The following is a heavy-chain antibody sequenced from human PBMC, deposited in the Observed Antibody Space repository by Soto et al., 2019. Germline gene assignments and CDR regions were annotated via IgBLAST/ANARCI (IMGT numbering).Heavy chain of an antibody. CDR2: IYYSGST. J-gene: IGHJ4*02. CDR3: ARVRWMQLWPPFFDY. D-gene: IGHD5-18*01. V-gene: IGHV4-31*03. Sequence: SETLSLTCTVSGGSISSGGYYWSWIRQHPGKGLEWIGYIYYSGSTYYNPSLKSRVTISVDTSKNQFSLKLSSVTAADTAVYYCARVRWMQLWPPFFDYWGQGTLVTVSS. CDR1: GGSISSGGYY.